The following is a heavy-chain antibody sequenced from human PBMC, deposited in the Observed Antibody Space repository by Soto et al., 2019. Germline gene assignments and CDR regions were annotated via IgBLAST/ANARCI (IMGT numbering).Heavy chain of an antibody. CDR2: IWYDGSNK. CDR1: GFTFSSYG. D-gene: IGHD3-16*01. J-gene: IGHJ4*02. CDR3: ARSSIMITFIFDY. Sequence: GGSLRLSCAASGFTFSSYGMHWVRQAPGKGLEWVAVIWYDGSNKYYADSVKGRFTISRDNSKNTLYLQMNSLRAEDTAVYYCARSSIMITFIFDYWGQGTLVTVSS. V-gene: IGHV3-33*01.